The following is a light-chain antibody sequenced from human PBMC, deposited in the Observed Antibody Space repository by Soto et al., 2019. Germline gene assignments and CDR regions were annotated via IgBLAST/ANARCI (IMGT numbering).Light chain of an antibody. J-gene: IGKJ1*01. CDR1: QSVTTQ. CDR2: GAS. Sequence: IVLTQSPGTLSLSPGERATLSFSARQSVTTQLAWYQQKPGQAPRLIIHGASSRATGVPDRITGSGSGTDFTLSISRLEPEDFAVYYCQKYGGSTRKFGQGTKVDIK. CDR3: QKYGGSTRK. V-gene: IGKV3-20*01.